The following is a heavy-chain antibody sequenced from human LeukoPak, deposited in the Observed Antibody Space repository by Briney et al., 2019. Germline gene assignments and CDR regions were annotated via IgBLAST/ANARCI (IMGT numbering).Heavy chain of an antibody. D-gene: IGHD3-10*01. V-gene: IGHV1-18*01. CDR3: AREPDPELPLVGFDY. Sequence: ASVKVSCKASGYTFTSYGISWVRQAPGQGLEWMGWISAYNGNTNYAQKLQGRVTMTTDTSTSTAYMELRSLRSDDTAVYYCAREPDPELPLVGFDYWGQGTLVTVSS. CDR1: GYTFTSYG. CDR2: ISAYNGNT. J-gene: IGHJ4*02.